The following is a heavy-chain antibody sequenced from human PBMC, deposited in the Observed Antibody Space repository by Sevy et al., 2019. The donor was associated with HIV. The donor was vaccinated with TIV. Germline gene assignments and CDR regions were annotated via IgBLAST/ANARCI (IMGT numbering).Heavy chain of an antibody. CDR2: ITGSGSST. D-gene: IGHD3-9*01. CDR3: AKEHDNSWFDP. Sequence: GGSLRLSCAASGFTFSDYYMSWIRQAPGKGLEWVSSITGSGSSTYYADSVKGRFTISRDNSKNTLYLQMNSLRAEDTAVYYCAKEHDNSWFDPWGQGTLVTVSS. CDR1: GFTFSDYY. J-gene: IGHJ5*02. V-gene: IGHV3-23*01.